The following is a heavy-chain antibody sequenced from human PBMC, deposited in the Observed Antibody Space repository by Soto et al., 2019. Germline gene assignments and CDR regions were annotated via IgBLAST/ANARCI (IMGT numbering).Heavy chain of an antibody. V-gene: IGHV4-31*02. CDR2: IFNSGTT. Sequence: QVQLQESGPVLVKPSQTLSLTCSVSGASTVSHYHWTWIRQPPGKGLEWMGYIFNSGTTFYNPPLECRRSISMDTSGNQFSRELRSVTAAETAVYYCALALGPTTGLDYWGQGTLLTVS. CDR1: GASTVSHYH. CDR3: ALALGPTTGLDY. D-gene: IGHD1-26*01. J-gene: IGHJ4*02.